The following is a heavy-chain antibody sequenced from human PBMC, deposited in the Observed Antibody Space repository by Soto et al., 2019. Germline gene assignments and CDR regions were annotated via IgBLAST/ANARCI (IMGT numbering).Heavy chain of an antibody. CDR1: GGSISGGGFS. Sequence: SETLSLTCAVSGGSISGGGFSWSWTRQPPGKGLEWIGYILHTGGTQYNPSLKSRVSMSVDKSKNQFSLHLTSVTAADTAVYYCARLQFGEGFDYWGQGALVTVSS. CDR2: ILHTGGT. D-gene: IGHD3-10*01. J-gene: IGHJ4*02. V-gene: IGHV4-30-2*01. CDR3: ARLQFGEGFDY.